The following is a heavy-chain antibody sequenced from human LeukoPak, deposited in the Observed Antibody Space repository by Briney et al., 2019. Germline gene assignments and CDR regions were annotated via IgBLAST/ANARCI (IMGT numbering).Heavy chain of an antibody. CDR3: ARLPLGVRRTLPGGADY. J-gene: IGHJ4*02. V-gene: IGHV7-4-1*02. CDR2: INTNTGNP. D-gene: IGHD2-15*01. Sequence: ASVKVSCKASGYTFTSYAMNWVRHAPGQGLEWMGWINTNTGNPTYAQGFTGRFVFFLDTSVSTAYLQISSLKAEDTAVYYCARLPLGVRRTLPGGADYWGQGTLVTVSS. CDR1: GYTFTSYA.